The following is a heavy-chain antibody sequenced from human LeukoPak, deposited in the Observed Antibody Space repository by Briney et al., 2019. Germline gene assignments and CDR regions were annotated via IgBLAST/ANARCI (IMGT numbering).Heavy chain of an antibody. CDR1: GFTFSSYG. CDR3: AWSRDGYNYFVY. CDR2: ISSNGGST. Sequence: PGGSLRLSCSASGFTFSSYGMHRVRQAPGKGLEYVSAISSNGGSTYYADSVKGRFTISRDNAKNTLYLQMNSLRAEDTAVYYCAWSRDGYNYFVYWGQGTLVTVSS. V-gene: IGHV3-64*04. D-gene: IGHD5-24*01. J-gene: IGHJ4*02.